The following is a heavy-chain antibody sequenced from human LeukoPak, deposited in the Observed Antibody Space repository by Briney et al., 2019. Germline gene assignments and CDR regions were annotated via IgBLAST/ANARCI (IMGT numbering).Heavy chain of an antibody. Sequence: PGGSLRLFCAASGFTFSSYGMSWVRQAPGKGLEWVSAISGSGGSTYYADSVKGRFTISRDNSKNTLYLQMNSLRAEDTAVYYCAKSGQGGYSYGLYYFDYWGQGTLVTVSS. CDR3: AKSGQGGYSYGLYYFDY. CDR2: ISGSGGST. D-gene: IGHD5-18*01. V-gene: IGHV3-23*01. CDR1: GFTFSSYG. J-gene: IGHJ4*02.